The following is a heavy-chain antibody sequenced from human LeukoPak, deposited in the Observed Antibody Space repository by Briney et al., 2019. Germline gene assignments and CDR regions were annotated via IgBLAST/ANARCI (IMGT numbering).Heavy chain of an antibody. J-gene: IGHJ5*02. CDR1: GASITSSSFF. Sequence: SETLSLTCTVSGASITSSSFFWGWIRQPPGKGLEWIGSISYSDNTFYNSSLRSRVTISVDTSENQFSLKLTSVTAADTAVYYCARRRAYNFYDPWGQGTLVTVSS. D-gene: IGHD1-20*01. CDR3: ARRRAYNFYDP. V-gene: IGHV4-39*01. CDR2: ISYSDNT.